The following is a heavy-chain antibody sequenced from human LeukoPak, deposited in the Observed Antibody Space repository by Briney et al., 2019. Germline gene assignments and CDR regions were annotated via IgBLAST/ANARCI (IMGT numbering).Heavy chain of an antibody. Sequence: ASVKVSCKASGYTFTSYGISWVRQAPGQGLEWMGWISAYNGNTNYAQKLQGRVTMTTDTSTSTAYMELRSLRSDDTAVYYCARDFYGITMVRGVIVSYMDVWGKGTTVTISS. D-gene: IGHD3-10*01. J-gene: IGHJ6*03. CDR1: GYTFTSYG. CDR2: ISAYNGNT. V-gene: IGHV1-18*01. CDR3: ARDFYGITMVRGVIVSYMDV.